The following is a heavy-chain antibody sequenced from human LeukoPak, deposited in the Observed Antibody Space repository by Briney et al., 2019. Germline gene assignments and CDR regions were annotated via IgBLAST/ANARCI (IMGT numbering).Heavy chain of an antibody. CDR2: ISYDGSNK. CDR3: AKDRSTYYYDSSGYYPDAFDI. D-gene: IGHD3-22*01. V-gene: IGHV3-30*18. Sequence: GGSLRLSCAASGFTFSSYGMHWVRQAPDKGLEWVALISYDGSNKYYADSVKGRFTISRDNSKNTLYLQMNSLRAEDTAVYYCAKDRSTYYYDSSGYYPDAFDIWGQGTMVTVSS. CDR1: GFTFSSYG. J-gene: IGHJ3*02.